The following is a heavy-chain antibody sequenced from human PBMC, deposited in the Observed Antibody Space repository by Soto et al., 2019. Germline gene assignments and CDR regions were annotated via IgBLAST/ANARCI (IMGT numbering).Heavy chain of an antibody. Sequence: GESPMISCKASGYIFANYWIGWVRQMPGKGLGWMAIVNPGVSNTKYSPSFQRQVTIQAGKSISTAYLQWSHLKASRTAMHYWARHHNNYVASWGQGTLVTGSS. J-gene: IGHJ4*02. D-gene: IGHD2-21*01. CDR1: GYIFANYW. V-gene: IGHV5-51*01. CDR3: ARHHNNYVAS. CDR2: VNPGVSNT.